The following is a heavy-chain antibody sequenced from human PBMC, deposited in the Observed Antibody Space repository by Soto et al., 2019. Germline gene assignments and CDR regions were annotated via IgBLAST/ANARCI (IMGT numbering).Heavy chain of an antibody. Sequence: PGGSLRLSCAASGFTFSSYGMHWVRQAPGKGLEWVAVIWYDGSNKYYADSVKGRFTISRDNSKNTLYLQMNSLRAEDTAVYYCARDSDPQDWHFDYWGQGTLVTVSS. CDR2: IWYDGSNK. J-gene: IGHJ4*02. CDR3: ARDSDPQDWHFDY. CDR1: GFTFSSYG. V-gene: IGHV3-33*01. D-gene: IGHD1-26*01.